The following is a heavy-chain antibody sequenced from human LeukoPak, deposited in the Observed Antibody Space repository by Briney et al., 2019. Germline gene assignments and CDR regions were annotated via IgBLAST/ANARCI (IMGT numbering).Heavy chain of an antibody. D-gene: IGHD4-17*01. J-gene: IGHJ5*02. Sequence: PSETLSLTRAVYGGSFSGYYWSWTRQPPGKGLEWIGEINHSGSTNYNPSLKSRVTISVDTSKNQFSLKLSSVTAADTAVYYCARTPGDYYNWFDPWGQGTLVTVSS. V-gene: IGHV4-34*01. CDR2: INHSGST. CDR1: GGSFSGYY. CDR3: ARTPGDYYNWFDP.